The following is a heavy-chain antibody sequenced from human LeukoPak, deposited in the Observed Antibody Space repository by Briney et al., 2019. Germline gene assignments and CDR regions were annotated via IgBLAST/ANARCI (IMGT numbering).Heavy chain of an antibody. CDR1: GGSIGSYY. CDR2: IYTSGST. D-gene: IGHD3-22*01. Sequence: SETLSLTCTVSGGSIGSYYWSWIRQPAGKGLEWIGRIYTSGSTNYNPSLKSRVTMLVDTSKNQFSLKLSSVTAADTAVYYCARVLDDSSGYYLDYWGQGTLVTVSS. CDR3: ARVLDDSSGYYLDY. V-gene: IGHV4-4*07. J-gene: IGHJ4*02.